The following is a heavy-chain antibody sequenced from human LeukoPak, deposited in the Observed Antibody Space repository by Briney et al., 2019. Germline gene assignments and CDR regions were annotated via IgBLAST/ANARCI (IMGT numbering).Heavy chain of an antibody. CDR2: IYYSGST. D-gene: IGHD1-26*01. J-gene: IGHJ5*02. V-gene: IGHV4-39*01. Sequence: SETLSLTCTVSGGSISSSSYYWGWIRQPPGKGLEWIGGIYYSGSTYYNPSLKSRVTISVDTSKNQFSLKLSSVTAADTAVYYCARVMIVGATLGNWFDPWGQGTLVTVSS. CDR3: ARVMIVGATLGNWFDP. CDR1: GGSISSSSYY.